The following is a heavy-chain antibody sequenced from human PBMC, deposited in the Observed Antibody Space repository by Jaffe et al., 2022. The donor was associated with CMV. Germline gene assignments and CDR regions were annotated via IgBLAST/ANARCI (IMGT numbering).Heavy chain of an antibody. CDR3: ARDGIVGATPIDY. CDR1: GFTFSSYS. J-gene: IGHJ4*02. CDR2: ISSSSSYI. V-gene: IGHV3-21*01. Sequence: EVQLVESGGGLVKPGGSLRLSCAASGFTFSSYSMNWVRQAPGKGLEWVSSISSSSSYIYYADSVKGRFTISRDNAKNSLYLQMNSLRAEDTAVYYCARDGIVGATPIDYWGQGTLVTVSS. D-gene: IGHD1-26*01.